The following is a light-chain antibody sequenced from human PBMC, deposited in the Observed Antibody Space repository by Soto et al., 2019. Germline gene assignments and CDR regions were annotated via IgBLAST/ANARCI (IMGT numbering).Light chain of an antibody. Sequence: QSALTQPPSASGSTGQSVTISCTGTRSDVGGYNFVSWYQQHPGKAPKLMIYEVSKLPSGVPDRFSGSKSDNTASLTVSGLQAEDEADYYCSSYAGSNNRYVFGTGTKVTVL. V-gene: IGLV2-8*01. J-gene: IGLJ1*01. CDR2: EVS. CDR3: SSYAGSNNRYV. CDR1: RSDVGGYNF.